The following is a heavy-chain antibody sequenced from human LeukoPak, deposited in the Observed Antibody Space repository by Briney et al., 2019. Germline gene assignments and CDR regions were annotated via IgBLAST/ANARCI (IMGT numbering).Heavy chain of an antibody. D-gene: IGHD3-22*01. Sequence: ASVKVSCKASGYTFYNYGINWVRQAPGQGLEWMGGISAYNGNRNYAQKVQGRVTMTTETSTSTAYMELRSLRSDDTAVYYCARVGMDSGYYYDSSAYSDYWGQGTLVTVSS. V-gene: IGHV1-18*01. CDR1: GYTFYNYG. CDR2: ISAYNGNR. J-gene: IGHJ4*02. CDR3: ARVGMDSGYYYDSSAYSDY.